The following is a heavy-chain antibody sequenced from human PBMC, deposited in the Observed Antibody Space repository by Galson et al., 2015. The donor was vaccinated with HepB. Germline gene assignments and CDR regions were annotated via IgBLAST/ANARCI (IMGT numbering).Heavy chain of an antibody. Sequence: SLRLSCAASGFTFSSYAMHWVRQAPGKGLEWVAVISYDGSNKYYADSVKGRFTISRDNSKNTLYLQMNSLRAEDTAVYYCARDIVVVPAAMVWGDAFDIWGQGTMVTVSS. J-gene: IGHJ3*02. CDR2: ISYDGSNK. CDR1: GFTFSSYA. D-gene: IGHD2-2*01. CDR3: ARDIVVVPAAMVWGDAFDI. V-gene: IGHV3-30-3*01.